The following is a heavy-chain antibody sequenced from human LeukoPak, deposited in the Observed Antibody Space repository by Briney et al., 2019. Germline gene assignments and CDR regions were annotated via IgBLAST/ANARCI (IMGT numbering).Heavy chain of an antibody. CDR3: ARDLITFERTSYYYDSSGYLDY. CDR2: INPSGGST. D-gene: IGHD3-22*01. J-gene: IGHJ4*02. V-gene: IGHV1-46*01. Sequence: ASVKVSCKASGYTFTSYYMHWVRQAPGQGLEWMGIINPSGGSTSYAQKFQGRVTMTRDMSTSTVYMELSSLRSEDTAVYYCARDLITFERTSYYYDSSGYLDYWGQGTLVTVSS. CDR1: GYTFTSYY.